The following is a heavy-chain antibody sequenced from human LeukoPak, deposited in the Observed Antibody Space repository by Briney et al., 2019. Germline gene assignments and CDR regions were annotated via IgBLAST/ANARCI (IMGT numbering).Heavy chain of an antibody. V-gene: IGHV4-34*01. J-gene: IGHJ4*02. CDR2: INHSGST. D-gene: IGHD3-22*01. CDR3: ASTHTYYYDSSGYSIDY. CDR1: GGSFSGYY. Sequence: PSETLSLTCAVYGGSFSGYYWSWIRQPPGKGLEWIGEINHSGSTNYNQSLKSRVTISVDTSKNQFSLKLSSVTAADTAVYYCASTHTYYYDSSGYSIDYWGQGTLVTVSS.